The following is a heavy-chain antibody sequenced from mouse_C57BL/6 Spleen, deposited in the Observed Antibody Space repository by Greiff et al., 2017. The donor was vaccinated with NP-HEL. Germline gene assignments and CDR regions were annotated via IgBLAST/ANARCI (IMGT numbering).Heavy chain of an antibody. CDR1: GYAFSSSW. Sequence: VQLHQSGPELVKPGASVKISCKASGYAFSSSWMNWVKQRPGKGLEWIGRIYPGDGDTNYNGKFKGKATLTADKTSSTAYMQLSSLTSEDSAVYFCARRRPIYYGIDYAMDYWGQGTSVTVSS. CDR3: ARRRPIYYGIDYAMDY. V-gene: IGHV1-82*01. J-gene: IGHJ4*01. D-gene: IGHD2-1*01. CDR2: IYPGDGDT.